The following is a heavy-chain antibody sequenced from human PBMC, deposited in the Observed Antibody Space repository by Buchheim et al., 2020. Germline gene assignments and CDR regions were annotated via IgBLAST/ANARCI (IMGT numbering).Heavy chain of an antibody. V-gene: IGHV4-39*02. CDR3: TREDRSTSES. D-gene: IGHD2-2*01. CDR2: IYYTGNT. CDR1: GGSISSSAHH. J-gene: IGHJ4*02. Sequence: QLQLQESGPGLVKPSETLFLTCAVSGGSISSSAHHWAWIRQSPGKGLEWIGSIYYTGNTYYRPSLKSRVTISVDTSKDQFSLKLTSVTAADTAVYYCTREDRSTSESWGQGTL.